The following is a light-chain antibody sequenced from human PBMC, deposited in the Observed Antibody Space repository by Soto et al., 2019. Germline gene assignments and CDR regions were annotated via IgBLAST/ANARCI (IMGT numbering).Light chain of an antibody. Sequence: QSALTQPPSASGSPVQSVTISCTGTSRDVGGYNYVSWYQQHPGKAPKLMIYEVSKRPSGVPDRFSGSKSGNTASLTVSGLQAEDEADYYCSSYAGSNNVVFGGGTKLTVL. V-gene: IGLV2-8*01. CDR1: SRDVGGYNY. J-gene: IGLJ2*01. CDR3: SSYAGSNNVV. CDR2: EVS.